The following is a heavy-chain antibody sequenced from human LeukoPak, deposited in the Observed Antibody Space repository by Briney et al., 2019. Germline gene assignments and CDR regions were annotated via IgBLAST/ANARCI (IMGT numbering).Heavy chain of an antibody. CDR2: ISGDGSII. V-gene: IGHV3-74*01. Sequence: HSGGSLRLSCAASRFTFSNSWMHWVRQGPGKGLVWVSRISGDGSIIRYADSVKGRFTISRDNAKNTLYLQMNSLRAEDTAVYYCARGGSPPEALGDTFDIWGQGTMVTASS. D-gene: IGHD1-26*01. CDR3: ARGGSPPEALGDTFDI. CDR1: RFTFSNSW. J-gene: IGHJ3*02.